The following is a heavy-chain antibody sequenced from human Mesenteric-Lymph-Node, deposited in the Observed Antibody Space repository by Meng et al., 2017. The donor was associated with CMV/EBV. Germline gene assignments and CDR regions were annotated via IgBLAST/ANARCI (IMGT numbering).Heavy chain of an antibody. V-gene: IGHV1-2*02. CDR3: ARGGVRATPWRTRDAFDL. D-gene: IGHD1-26*01. CDR2: INPSTGGT. Sequence: ASVKVSCKASGYTFIAYYMNWVRQAPGQGLEWMGWINPSTGGTDFAQKFQGRVSMTTDTSVSTVYMELNRLRSDDTAVYYCARGGVRATPWRTRDAFDLWGQGTMVTVSS. CDR1: GYTFIAYY. J-gene: IGHJ3*01.